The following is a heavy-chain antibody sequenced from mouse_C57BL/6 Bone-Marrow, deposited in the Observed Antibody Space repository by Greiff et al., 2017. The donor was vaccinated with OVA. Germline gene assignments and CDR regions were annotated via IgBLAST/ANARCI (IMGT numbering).Heavy chain of an antibody. CDR3: ARLNWRFAY. CDR1: GFTFSDYG. D-gene: IGHD4-1*01. V-gene: IGHV5-17*01. J-gene: IGHJ3*01. CDR2: ISSGSSTT. Sequence: EVQLVESGGGLAKPGGSLKLSCAASGFTFSDYGMHWVRQAPEQGLEWVAYISSGSSTTYYADTVKGRSTISRDNAKNTLFLQMTSLRSEDTSIYYCARLNWRFAYWGQGTLVTVSA.